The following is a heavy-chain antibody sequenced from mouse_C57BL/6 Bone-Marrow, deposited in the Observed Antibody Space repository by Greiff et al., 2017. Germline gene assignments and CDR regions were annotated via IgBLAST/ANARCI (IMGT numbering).Heavy chain of an antibody. CDR3: AREGSYYSDYYDMGY. Sequence: QVQLQQPGAELVKPGASVKMSCKASGYTFTGYWITWVKQRPGQGLEWIGDIYPGSGSTNYNEKFKSKTTLTVDTSSSTAYMQLSSLTSEDSAVYYCAREGSYYSDYYDMGYWGLGTSVTVSS. CDR1: GYTFTGYW. CDR2: IYPGSGST. J-gene: IGHJ4*01. D-gene: IGHD2-12*01. V-gene: IGHV1-55*01.